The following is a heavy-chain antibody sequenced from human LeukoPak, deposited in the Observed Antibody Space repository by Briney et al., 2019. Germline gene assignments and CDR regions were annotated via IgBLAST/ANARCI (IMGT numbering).Heavy chain of an antibody. CDR3: APGPLFDY. J-gene: IGHJ4*02. Sequence: SLRLSCAASGFTFDDYAMHWVRQAPGKGLEWVSGISWNSGSICYADSVKGRFTISRDNAKDSLYLQMNSLRAEDTALYYYAPGPLFDYWGQGTLVTVSS. V-gene: IGHV3-9*01. CDR2: ISWNSGSI. CDR1: GFTFDDYA.